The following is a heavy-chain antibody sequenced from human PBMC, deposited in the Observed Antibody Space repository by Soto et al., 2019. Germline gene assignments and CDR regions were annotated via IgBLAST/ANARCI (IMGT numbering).Heavy chain of an antibody. CDR1: GGSISSKSYS. CDR3: ARHFRGNSSGWYYYYYYGMDV. D-gene: IGHD6-19*01. CDR2: FYYSENT. J-gene: IGHJ6*02. V-gene: IGHV4-39*01. Sequence: SETLSLTCSVSGGSISSKSYSWGWIRQPPGKGLEWIGTFYYSENTYYNPSLKSRVTISVDTSKNQFSLKLSSVTAADTAVYYCARHFRGNSSGWYYYYYYGMDVWGQGTTVTVSS.